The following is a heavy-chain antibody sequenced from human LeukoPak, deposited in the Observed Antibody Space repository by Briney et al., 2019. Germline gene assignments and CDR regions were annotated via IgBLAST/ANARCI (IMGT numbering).Heavy chain of an antibody. V-gene: IGHV4-39*07. CDR1: GGSISSSSYF. CDR2: ISYSGST. J-gene: IGHJ3*02. D-gene: IGHD6-13*01. CDR3: ARAWGDSSSWYAEPNAFDI. Sequence: SETLSLTCTVSGGSISSSSYFWGWIRHPPGKGLERIGSISYSGSTYYNPSLRSRVTILLDTSKNQFSLRLSSVTAADTAVYYCARAWGDSSSWYAEPNAFDIWGQGTMVTVSS.